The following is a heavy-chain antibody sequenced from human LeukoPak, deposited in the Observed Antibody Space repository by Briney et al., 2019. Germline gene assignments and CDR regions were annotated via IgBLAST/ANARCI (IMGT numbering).Heavy chain of an antibody. Sequence: GGSLRLSCAVSGFTFSSYLMHWVRQAPGKGLEWVAVISYDGSNKYYADSVKGRFTISRDNSKNTLYLQMNSLRAEDTAVYYCAKDLITFGGVITGTDYWGQGTLVTVSS. CDR1: GFTFSSYL. J-gene: IGHJ4*02. D-gene: IGHD3-16*02. V-gene: IGHV3-30*18. CDR3: AKDLITFGGVITGTDY. CDR2: ISYDGSNK.